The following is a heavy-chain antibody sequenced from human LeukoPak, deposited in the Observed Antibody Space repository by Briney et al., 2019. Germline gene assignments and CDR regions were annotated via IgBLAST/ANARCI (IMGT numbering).Heavy chain of an antibody. CDR3: AKGGRDYGDYAPDY. D-gene: IGHD4-17*01. V-gene: IGHV3-23*01. CDR1: GFTFRSYA. CDR2: ISGSGGST. J-gene: IGHJ4*02. Sequence: GGSLRLSCAASGFTFRSYAMSWVRQAPGKGLEWVSAISGSGGSTYYADSVKGRFTISRDNSKNTLYLQMNSLRAEDTAVYYCAKGGRDYGDYAPDYWGQGTLVTVSS.